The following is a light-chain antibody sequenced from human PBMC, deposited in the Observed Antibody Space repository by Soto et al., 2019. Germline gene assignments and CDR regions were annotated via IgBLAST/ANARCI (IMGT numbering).Light chain of an antibody. CDR3: TSYAGTYSFFYV. Sequence: LTQPPSASGSPGQSVTISCTGTNSDVGAYNYVSWYQQLPGKAPKLIIYKVSKRPSGVPDRFSGSKSCNTASLTVSGLQAEDEADYYCTSYAGTYSFFYVFGTGTKVTVL. J-gene: IGLJ1*01. CDR1: NSDVGAYNY. CDR2: KVS. V-gene: IGLV2-8*01.